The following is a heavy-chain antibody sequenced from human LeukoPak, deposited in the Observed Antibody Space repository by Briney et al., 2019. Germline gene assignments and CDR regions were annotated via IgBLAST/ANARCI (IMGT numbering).Heavy chain of an antibody. CDR2: IYYSGST. J-gene: IGHJ3*02. CDR1: GGSISSGGYS. Sequence: PSQTLSLTCAVSGGSISSGGYSWSWIRQPPGKGLEWIGYIYYSGSTNYSPSLKSRVTISVDMSKNQFSLNLYSVTAADTAVYYCARTGDCSSTSCYYTFDIWGQGTMVTVSS. V-gene: IGHV4-30-4*07. D-gene: IGHD2-2*01. CDR3: ARTGDCSSTSCYYTFDI.